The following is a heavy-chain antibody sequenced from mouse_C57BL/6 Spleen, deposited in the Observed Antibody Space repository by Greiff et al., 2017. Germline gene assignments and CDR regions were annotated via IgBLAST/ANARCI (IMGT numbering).Heavy chain of an antibody. V-gene: IGHV1-63*01. J-gene: IGHJ3*01. Sequence: QVHVKQSGAELVRPGTSVKMSCKASGYTFTNYWIGWAKQRPGHGLEWIGDIYPGGGYTNYNEKFKGKATLTADKSSSTAYMQFSSLTSEDSAIYYCARGSSGYDYWGQGTLVTVSA. CDR2: IYPGGGYT. D-gene: IGHD3-2*02. CDR1: GYTFTNYW. CDR3: ARGSSGYDY.